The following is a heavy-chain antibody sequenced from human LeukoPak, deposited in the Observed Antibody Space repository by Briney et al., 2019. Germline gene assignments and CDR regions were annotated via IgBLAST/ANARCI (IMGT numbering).Heavy chain of an antibody. CDR2: IYYSGTT. V-gene: IGHV4-59*01. CDR1: GGSISSYY. J-gene: IGHJ4*02. D-gene: IGHD6-13*01. Sequence: SETPSLTCTVSGGSISSYYWSWIRQPPGKGLEWIGYIYYSGTTNYNPSLKSRVTVSVDTSKNQFSLKLSSVTAADTAVYYCARGVYIAAAQYGYWGQGTLVTVSS. CDR3: ARGVYIAAAQYGY.